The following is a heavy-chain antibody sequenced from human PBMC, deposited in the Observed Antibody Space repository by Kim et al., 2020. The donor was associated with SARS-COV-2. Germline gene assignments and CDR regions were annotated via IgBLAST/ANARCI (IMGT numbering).Heavy chain of an antibody. V-gene: IGHV1-69*13. Sequence: SVKVSCKASGGTFSSYAISWVRQAPGQGLEWMGGIIPIFGTANYAQKFQGRVTITADESTSTAYMELSSLRSEDTAMYYCAIRYYYDSSVQGYNWFDPWGQGTLVTVTS. CDR3: AIRYYYDSSVQGYNWFDP. CDR2: IIPIFGTA. J-gene: IGHJ5*02. CDR1: GGTFSSYA. D-gene: IGHD3-22*01.